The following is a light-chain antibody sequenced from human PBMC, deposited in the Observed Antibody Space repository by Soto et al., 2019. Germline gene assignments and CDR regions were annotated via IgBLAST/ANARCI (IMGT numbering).Light chain of an antibody. CDR2: SSN. Sequence: QAVVTQEPSFSVSPGGTVTLTCGLSSGSVSTNYYPSWYQQTPGQAPRTLMYSSNTRSSGVPDRFSGSIVGNKAALTSTGAQTDDEADYYCALYVGSGIWVFGGGTKLTVL. J-gene: IGLJ3*02. V-gene: IGLV8-61*01. CDR3: ALYVGSGIWV. CDR1: SGSVSTNYY.